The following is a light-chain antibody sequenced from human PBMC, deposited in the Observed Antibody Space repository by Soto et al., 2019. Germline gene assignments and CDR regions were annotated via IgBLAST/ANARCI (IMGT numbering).Light chain of an antibody. V-gene: IGKV3-15*01. CDR2: GAS. CDR1: QSVSSI. CDR3: QQYNNWPGT. Sequence: EIVLTQSPGTLSVSPGERATLSCRASQSVSSILAWYQQKPGQAPRLLFYGASTGATGIPARFSGSGSETEITRSISSLHSEDFAVYYCQQYNNWPGTFGQGTKVEIK. J-gene: IGKJ1*01.